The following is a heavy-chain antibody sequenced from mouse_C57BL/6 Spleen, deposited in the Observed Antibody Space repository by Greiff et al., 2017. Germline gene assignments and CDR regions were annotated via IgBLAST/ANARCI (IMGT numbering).Heavy chain of an antibody. D-gene: IGHD1-1*01. CDR2: INPSSGYT. V-gene: IGHV1-4*01. CDR1: GYTFTSYT. J-gene: IGHJ4*01. CDR3: ARGGAITTVAPYARDY. Sequence: VQLQQSGAELARPGASVKMSCKASGYTFTSYTMHWVKQRPGQGLEWIGYINPSSGYTKYNQKFKDKATLTADKSSSTAYMQLSSLISEDSAVYYCARGGAITTVAPYARDYWGQGTSVTVSS.